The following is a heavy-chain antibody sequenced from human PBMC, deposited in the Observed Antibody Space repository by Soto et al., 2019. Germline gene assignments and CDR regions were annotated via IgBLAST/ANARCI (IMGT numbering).Heavy chain of an antibody. V-gene: IGHV3-23*01. CDR3: AKTFEDIVVVTAILHYFDY. Sequence: PGGSLRLSCAASGFTFSNYAMSWVRQAPGKGLEWVSAIRGGSESLYFAESVKGRFTISRDNAKSTLYLQMNSLRAEDTAVYYCAKTFEDIVVVTAILHYFDYWGQGTLVTVSS. CDR1: GFTFSNYA. CDR2: IRGGSESL. D-gene: IGHD2-21*02. J-gene: IGHJ4*02.